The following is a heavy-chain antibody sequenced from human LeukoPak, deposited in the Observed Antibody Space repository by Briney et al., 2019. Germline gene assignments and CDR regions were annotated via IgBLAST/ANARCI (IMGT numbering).Heavy chain of an antibody. J-gene: IGHJ4*02. D-gene: IGHD1-20*01. CDR3: ARVYNWNDSDY. Sequence: ADSVKGRFTISGDSAKNSLYLQMNSLRAEDTAVYYCARVYNWNDSDYWGQGTLVTVSS. V-gene: IGHV3-11*06.